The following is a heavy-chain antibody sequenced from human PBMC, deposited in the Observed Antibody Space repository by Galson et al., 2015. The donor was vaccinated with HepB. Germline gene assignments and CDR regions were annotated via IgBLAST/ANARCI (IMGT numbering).Heavy chain of an antibody. CDR1: GATFSHYG. Sequence: SLRLSCAVSGATFSHYGMHWVRQAPGKGLEWVAGIWADGTKKFYAESVQGRFTISRDNSEHILYLQMDSLRVEDTAAYFCTRDGSGSRPESYFDYWGQGTLVTVSS. CDR3: TRDGSGSRPESYFDY. CDR2: IWADGTKK. D-gene: IGHD1-26*01. J-gene: IGHJ4*02. V-gene: IGHV3-33*01.